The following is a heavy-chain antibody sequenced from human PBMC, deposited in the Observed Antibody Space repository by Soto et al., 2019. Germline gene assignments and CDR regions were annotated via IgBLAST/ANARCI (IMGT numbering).Heavy chain of an antibody. D-gene: IGHD6-13*01. Sequence: ESGGGVVQPGRSLTLSCVASGFSFTNYGMHWVRQAPGKGLDWVALISSDGTNKYYPDSVRGRFTISRDNSKNTLYLQMNSLRSEDTAVYYCAAGLYFFDYCGQGTLVAVSS. CDR3: AAGLYFFDY. CDR1: GFSFTNYG. J-gene: IGHJ4*02. CDR2: ISSDGTNK. V-gene: IGHV3-30*03.